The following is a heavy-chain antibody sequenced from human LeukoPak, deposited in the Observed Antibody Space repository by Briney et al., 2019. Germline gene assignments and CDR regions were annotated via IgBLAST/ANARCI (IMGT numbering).Heavy chain of an antibody. Sequence: GGSLRLSFAVSEFAFSSYYMGWVRQAPGEGLVWVSRIGTDGSDTHYADAVKGRFTISRDNAKNTLHLQMHSLRVEDTAVYYCVRLGGSSSVDYWGQGTLVTISS. CDR2: IGTDGSDT. CDR1: EFAFSSYY. J-gene: IGHJ4*02. CDR3: VRLGGSSSVDY. D-gene: IGHD6-6*01. V-gene: IGHV3-74*01.